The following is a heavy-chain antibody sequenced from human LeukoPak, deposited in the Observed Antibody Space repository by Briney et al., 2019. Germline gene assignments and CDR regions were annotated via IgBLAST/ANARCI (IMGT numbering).Heavy chain of an antibody. CDR3: ARASSLLWFGEFPGGGFDY. V-gene: IGHV3-66*01. Sequence: GGSLRLSCAASGFTVSSNYMSWVRQAPGKGLEWVSVIYSGGSTYYADSVEGRFTISRDNSKNTLYLQMNSLRAEDTAVYYCARASSLLWFGEFPGGGFDYWGQGTLVTVSS. CDR1: GFTVSSNY. D-gene: IGHD3-10*01. J-gene: IGHJ4*02. CDR2: IYSGGST.